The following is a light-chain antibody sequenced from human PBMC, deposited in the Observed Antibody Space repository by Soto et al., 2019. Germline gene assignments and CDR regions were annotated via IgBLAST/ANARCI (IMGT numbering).Light chain of an antibody. CDR3: AAWDNSLSGPVV. V-gene: IGLV1-47*01. Sequence: QSVLTQPPSASGTPGQRVTISCSGSSSNIGSNYVYWYQHLPGTAPKLLIYRNNQRPSGVPDRFSGSKSGTSASLAISGLRSEDEADYYCAAWDNSLSGPVVFGGGTKVTV. CDR1: SSNIGSNY. J-gene: IGLJ2*01. CDR2: RNN.